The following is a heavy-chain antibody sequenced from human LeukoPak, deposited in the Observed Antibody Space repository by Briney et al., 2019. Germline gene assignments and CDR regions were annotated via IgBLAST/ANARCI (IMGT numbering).Heavy chain of an antibody. CDR2: INHSGST. Sequence: PETLSLTCAVYGGSFSGYYWSWIRQPPGKGLEWIGEINHSGSTDYNPSLKSRVTISVDTSKNQFSLKLSSVTAADTAVYYCARGPQWLVLGYFDYWGQGTLVTVSS. V-gene: IGHV4-34*01. CDR1: GGSFSGYY. D-gene: IGHD6-19*01. J-gene: IGHJ4*02. CDR3: ARGPQWLVLGYFDY.